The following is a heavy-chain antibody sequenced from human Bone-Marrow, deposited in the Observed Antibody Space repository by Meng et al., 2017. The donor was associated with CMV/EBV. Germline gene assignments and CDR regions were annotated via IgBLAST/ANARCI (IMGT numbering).Heavy chain of an antibody. Sequence: GESLKISCKGSGYSFTSYWIGWVRQMPGKGLEWMGIIYPGDSDTRYSPSFQGQVTISADKSISTAYLQWSSLKASDTAMYYCASIQGYYYDSSGSLGAKAFDICGQGTMVTVSS. CDR3: ASIQGYYYDSSGSLGAKAFDI. D-gene: IGHD3-22*01. CDR2: IYPGDSDT. V-gene: IGHV5-51*01. CDR1: GYSFTSYW. J-gene: IGHJ3*02.